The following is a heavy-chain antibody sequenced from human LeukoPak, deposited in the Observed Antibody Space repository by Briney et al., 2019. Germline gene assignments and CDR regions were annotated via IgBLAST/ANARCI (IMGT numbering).Heavy chain of an antibody. CDR1: GYTFTSYA. V-gene: IGHV1-69*13. Sequence: SVKVSCKASGYTFTSYAMHWVRQAPGQGLEWMGGIIPIFGTANYAQKFQGRVTITADESTSTAYMELSSLRSEDTAVYYCARDSGSYYWFDPWGQGTLVTVSS. CDR3: ARDSGSYYWFDP. D-gene: IGHD1-26*01. CDR2: IIPIFGTA. J-gene: IGHJ5*02.